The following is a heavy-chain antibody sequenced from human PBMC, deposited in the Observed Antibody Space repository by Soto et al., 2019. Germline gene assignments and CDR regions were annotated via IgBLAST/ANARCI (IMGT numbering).Heavy chain of an antibody. CDR1: GGSISSSSYY. V-gene: IGHV4-39*01. CDR2: IYYSGST. Sequence: QLQLQESGPGLVKPSETLSLTCTVSGGSISSSSYYWGWIRQPPGKGLEWIGSIYYSGSTYYNPSLKSRVIISVATSKNQFSLKLSSVTAADTAVYYCATGEQYCSGGSCYPSCGYYYGMDVWGQGTTVTVSS. J-gene: IGHJ6*02. CDR3: ATGEQYCSGGSCYPSCGYYYGMDV. D-gene: IGHD2-15*01.